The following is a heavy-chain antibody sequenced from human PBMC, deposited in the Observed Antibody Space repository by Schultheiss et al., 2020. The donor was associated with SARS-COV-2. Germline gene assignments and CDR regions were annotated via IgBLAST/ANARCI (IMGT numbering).Heavy chain of an antibody. CDR1: GGSVSSGSYY. Sequence: SETLSLTFTVSGGSVSSGSYYWSWIRQPPGKGLEWIGYIYYSGSTNYNPSLKSRVTMSVDTSKNQFSLKLSSVTAADTAVYYCARDKWLVGSDYWGQGTLVTVSS. D-gene: IGHD5-12*01. CDR3: ARDKWLVGSDY. J-gene: IGHJ4*02. V-gene: IGHV4-61*01. CDR2: IYYSGST.